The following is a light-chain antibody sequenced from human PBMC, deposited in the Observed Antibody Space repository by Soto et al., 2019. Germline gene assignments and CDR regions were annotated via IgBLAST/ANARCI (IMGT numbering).Light chain of an antibody. CDR1: QSVSSK. V-gene: IGKV3-15*01. Sequence: EIVMTQSTATLSVSPGERATLSCRASQSVSSKVVWYQQKPGQAPSLLIYGASTRATGVPARFSGSGSGTDFTLTISRLEPEDFAVYYCQQHETLITFGQGTRLEIK. J-gene: IGKJ5*01. CDR3: QQHETLIT. CDR2: GAS.